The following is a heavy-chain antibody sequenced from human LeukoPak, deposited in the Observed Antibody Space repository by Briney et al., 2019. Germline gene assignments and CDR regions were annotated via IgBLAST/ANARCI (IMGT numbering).Heavy chain of an antibody. CDR1: GGSISSDSYY. CDR2: IYYSGST. D-gene: IGHD3-3*01. V-gene: IGHV4-39*01. CDR3: ARHSGLRSPFDP. J-gene: IGHJ5*02. Sequence: PSETLSLTCTVSGGSISSDSYYWAWIRQPPGKGLEWIASIYYSGSTYYNPSLKSRVTISVDTSRNQFSLKLSSVTAADTAVYYCARHSGLRSPFDPWGQGALVTVSS.